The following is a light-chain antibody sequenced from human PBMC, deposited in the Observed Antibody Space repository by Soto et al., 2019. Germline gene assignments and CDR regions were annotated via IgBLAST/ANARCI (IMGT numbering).Light chain of an antibody. Sequence: EIVLTQSPATLSLSPGERATLSCRASQSVSSYLAWYQQKPGQAPRLLIYDATNRATGIPARFSGSGSGTDFPLTISNLEPEDFAVYYCQQRSNWLTFGQGTKLEIK. CDR2: DAT. CDR3: QQRSNWLT. CDR1: QSVSSY. V-gene: IGKV3-11*01. J-gene: IGKJ2*01.